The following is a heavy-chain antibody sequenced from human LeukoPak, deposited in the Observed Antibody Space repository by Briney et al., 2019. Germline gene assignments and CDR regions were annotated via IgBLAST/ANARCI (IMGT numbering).Heavy chain of an antibody. Sequence: ASVKVSCKASGYTFTSYYMDWVRQAPGQGLEWMGIINPSGGSTSYAQKFQGRVTMTRDTSTSTVYMELSSLRSEDTAVYYCARQMTGKTSLARTPIYYFDYWGQGTLVTVSS. CDR3: ARQMTGKTSLARTPIYYFDY. D-gene: IGHD2-2*01. V-gene: IGHV1-46*01. J-gene: IGHJ4*02. CDR1: GYTFTSYY. CDR2: INPSGGST.